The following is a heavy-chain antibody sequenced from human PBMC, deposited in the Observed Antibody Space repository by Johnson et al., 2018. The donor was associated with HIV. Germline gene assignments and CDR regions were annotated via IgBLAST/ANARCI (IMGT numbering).Heavy chain of an antibody. J-gene: IGHJ3*02. D-gene: IGHD6-6*01. CDR1: GFTFSSYA. CDR3: ANLEYNSTDAFDI. CDR2: ISYDGSNE. Sequence: QVQLVESGGGLVQPGRSLRLSCAASGFTFSSYAMHWVRQAPGKGLEWVAVISYDGSNEYYADSVTGRLTISRDNSKNTLYLQMNSLRAEDTAVYYCANLEYNSTDAFDIWGQGTLVTVSS. V-gene: IGHV3-30-3*01.